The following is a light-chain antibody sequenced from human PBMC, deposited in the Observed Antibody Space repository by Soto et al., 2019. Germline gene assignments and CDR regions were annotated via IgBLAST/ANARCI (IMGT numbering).Light chain of an antibody. CDR2: GAS. CDR3: QQRSNWPLT. J-gene: IGKJ4*01. Sequence: EIVMTQSPSTLSVSPGERATLSCRASQSVSSNLAWYQQKPGHAPRLLIYGASTRATGIPARFRGSGSGTEFTLTISRLEPEDFAVYYCQQRSNWPLTFGGGTKVDIK. V-gene: IGKV3-15*01. CDR1: QSVSSN.